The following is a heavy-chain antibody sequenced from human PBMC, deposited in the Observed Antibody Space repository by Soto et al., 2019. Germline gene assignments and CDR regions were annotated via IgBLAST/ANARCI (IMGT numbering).Heavy chain of an antibody. J-gene: IGHJ6*02. CDR1: GYSFTDYH. Sequence: ASVKVSCKASGYSFTDYHIHWVRQAPGQGLEWLGRINPKSGSTSYAQKFQGRVTMTRDTSTSTVYMELSSLRSEDTAVYYCARDYSYYGSGSPAANLYYYYGMDVWGQGTTVTVSS. V-gene: IGHV1-46*01. CDR2: INPKSGST. D-gene: IGHD3-10*01. CDR3: ARDYSYYGSGSPAANLYYYYGMDV.